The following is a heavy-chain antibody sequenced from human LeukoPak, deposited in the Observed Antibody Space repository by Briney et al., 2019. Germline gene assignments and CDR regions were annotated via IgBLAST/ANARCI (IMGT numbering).Heavy chain of an antibody. J-gene: IGHJ4*02. D-gene: IGHD3-9*01. CDR3: TTAPSYYDILTGYYTFDY. Sequence: GGSLRLSCGASGFTFSNAWMSWGRQAPGKGLEWVGRIKSKTDGGKTDYAAPVKGRFTISRDDSKNTLYLQMNSLKTEDTALYYCTTAPSYYDILTGYYTFDYWGQGTLVTVSS. CDR1: GFTFSNAW. CDR2: IKSKTDGGKT. V-gene: IGHV3-15*01.